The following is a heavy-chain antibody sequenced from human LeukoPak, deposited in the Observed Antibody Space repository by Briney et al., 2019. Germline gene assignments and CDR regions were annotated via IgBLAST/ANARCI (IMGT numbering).Heavy chain of an antibody. Sequence: ASVKVSCKASGYSFTSYYMHWVRQAPGQGLEWMGIINPSAGSTNYAQKFQGRVSMTRDTSTSTVYMELSSLRSEDTAVYYCATYDSNNFYAFDFWGQGTLVTISS. D-gene: IGHD3-22*01. V-gene: IGHV1-46*01. J-gene: IGHJ5*01. CDR2: INPSAGST. CDR1: GYSFTSYY. CDR3: ATYDSNNFYAFDF.